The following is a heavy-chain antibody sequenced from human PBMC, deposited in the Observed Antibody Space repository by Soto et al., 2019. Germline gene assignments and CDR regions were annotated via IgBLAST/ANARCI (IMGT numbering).Heavy chain of an antibody. V-gene: IGHV1-69*06. J-gene: IGHJ6*02. Sequence: ASVKVSCKASGGTFIIYAISWVRQAPGQGLEWMGGIIPIFGTANYAQKFQGRVTITADKSTSTAYMELSSLRSEDTAVYYCAKRKVGVYGMDVWGQGTTVTVSS. D-gene: IGHD1-26*01. CDR2: IIPIFGTA. CDR3: AKRKVGVYGMDV. CDR1: GGTFIIYA.